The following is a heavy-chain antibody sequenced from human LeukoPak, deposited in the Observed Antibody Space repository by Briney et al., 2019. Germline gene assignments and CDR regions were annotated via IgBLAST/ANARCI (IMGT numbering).Heavy chain of an antibody. CDR3: ARARVIATTQTFDY. CDR2: IHYTGST. J-gene: IGHJ4*02. D-gene: IGHD2-15*01. Sequence: PSETLSLTCTVSGGSISSSGYYWGYIRQPPGKGLEWIGSIHYTGSTYYNLSLKSRVTISVDTSKKQFSLELSSVTAADTAVYYCARARVIATTQTFDYWGQGTLVTVSS. V-gene: IGHV4-39*01. CDR1: GGSISSSGYY.